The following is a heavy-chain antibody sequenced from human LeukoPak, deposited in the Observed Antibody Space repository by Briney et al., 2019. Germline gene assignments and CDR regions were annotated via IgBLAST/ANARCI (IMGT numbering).Heavy chain of an antibody. J-gene: IGHJ4*02. V-gene: IGHV1-2*06. D-gene: IGHD5-18*01. CDR3: ANVPPGYGFVIDY. CDR1: GYTFAGYY. Sequence: ASVKVSCKASGYTFAGYYIHWVRQAPGQGLEWMGRINPHSGGTDYARKFQGRVSMTSDTSIITACMELSSLKSDDTAIYYCANVPPGYGFVIDYWGQGTLVTVSA. CDR2: INPHSGGT.